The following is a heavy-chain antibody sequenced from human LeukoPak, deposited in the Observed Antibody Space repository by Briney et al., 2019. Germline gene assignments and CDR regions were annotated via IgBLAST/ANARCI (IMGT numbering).Heavy chain of an antibody. V-gene: IGHV3-21*01. Sequence: PGGSLRLSCAASGFTFSSYSMNWVRQAPGKGLEWVSSISSSSYIYYADSVKGRFTISRDNAKNSLYLQMNSLRAEDTAVYYCATAGYCSGGSCYSFDYWGQGTLVTVSS. CDR3: ATAGYCSGGSCYSFDY. J-gene: IGHJ4*02. CDR2: ISSSSYI. D-gene: IGHD2-15*01. CDR1: GFTFSSYS.